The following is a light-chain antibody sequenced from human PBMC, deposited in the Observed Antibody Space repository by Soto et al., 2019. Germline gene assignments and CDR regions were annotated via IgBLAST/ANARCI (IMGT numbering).Light chain of an antibody. CDR3: QHRMNWPWT. V-gene: IGKV3-11*01. J-gene: IGKJ1*01. Sequence: EIVLTQSPATLSLSPGERATLSCRASESVASYLGWYQQKPGQAPRLLIYDASNRATGIPARFSGSGSGTDFPLTISSLEPEDFAVYYCQHRMNWPWTFGQGTKVEI. CDR1: ESVASY. CDR2: DAS.